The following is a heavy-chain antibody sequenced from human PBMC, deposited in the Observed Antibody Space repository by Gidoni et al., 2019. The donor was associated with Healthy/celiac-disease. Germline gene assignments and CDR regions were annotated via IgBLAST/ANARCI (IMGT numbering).Heavy chain of an antibody. CDR1: RVPFSGPA. J-gene: IGHJ5*02. CDR2: IRSKANSYAT. D-gene: IGHD2-21*02. V-gene: IGHV3-73*02. CDR3: TKTSYCGGDCYSDWFDP. Sequence: EVQLVESGGGLVQPGGSLKLSCAAPRVPFSGPALHWVRQASGKGLDWVGRIRSKANSYATAYAASVKGRFTISRDDSKNTAYLQMNSLKTEDTAVYYCTKTSYCGGDCYSDWFDPWGQGTLVTVSS.